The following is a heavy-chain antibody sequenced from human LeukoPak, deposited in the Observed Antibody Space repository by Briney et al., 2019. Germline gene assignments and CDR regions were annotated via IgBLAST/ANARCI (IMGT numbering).Heavy chain of an antibody. CDR2: INHSGST. D-gene: IGHD4-17*01. J-gene: IGHJ4*02. CDR3: ARGTTVTTTSDFDY. V-gene: IGHV4-34*01. CDR1: GGSFSGYY. Sequence: SETLSLTCAVYGGSFSGYYWSWIRQPPGKGLEWIGEINHSGSTNYNPSLKSRVTISVDASKNQFSLKLSSVTAADTAVYYCARGTTVTTTSDFDYWGQGTLVTVSS.